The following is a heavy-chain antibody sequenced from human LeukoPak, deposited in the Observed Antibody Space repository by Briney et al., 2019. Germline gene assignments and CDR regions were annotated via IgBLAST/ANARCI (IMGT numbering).Heavy chain of an antibody. V-gene: IGHV3-30*18. CDR1: GFTFSSYG. J-gene: IGHJ4*02. D-gene: IGHD1-26*01. CDR3: AKDGMPY. CDR2: ISYDGSNK. Sequence: GGSLRLSYAASGFTFSSYGMRWVRQAPGKGLEWVAVISYDGSNKYYADSVKGRFSISRDNSKNTLYLQMGSLRAEDTAVCYCAKDGMPYWGQGTLVTVSS.